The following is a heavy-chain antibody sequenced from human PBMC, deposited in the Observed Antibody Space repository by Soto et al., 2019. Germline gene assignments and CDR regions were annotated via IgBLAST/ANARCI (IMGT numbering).Heavy chain of an antibody. V-gene: IGHV3-30*18. CDR3: AKGIYSSYAYGMDV. J-gene: IGHJ6*02. D-gene: IGHD4-4*01. Sequence: LRLSCAASGFTFSSYVMHWVRQAPGKGLEWVAVISYDGSNKYYADSVKGRFTISRDNSKNTLYLQMNSLRAEDTAVYYCAKGIYSSYAYGMDVWGQGTTVTVSS. CDR1: GFTFSSYV. CDR2: ISYDGSNK.